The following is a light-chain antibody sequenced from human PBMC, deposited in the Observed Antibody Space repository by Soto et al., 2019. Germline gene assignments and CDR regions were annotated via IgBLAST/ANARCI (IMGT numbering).Light chain of an antibody. CDR2: GAS. CDR3: QQYNNWPRT. Sequence: EIVMTQSPATLSVSPGERATLSCRASQSVSSNLAWYQQKPGQAPRLLIYGASTRATGIPARFSGSGSGTEFILTISSLQSEDFAVYDCQQYNNWPRTFGQGTKVEIK. J-gene: IGKJ1*01. V-gene: IGKV3-15*01. CDR1: QSVSSN.